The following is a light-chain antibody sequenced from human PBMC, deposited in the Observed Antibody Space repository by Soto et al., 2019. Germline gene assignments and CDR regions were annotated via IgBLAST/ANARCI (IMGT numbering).Light chain of an antibody. V-gene: IGKV3-20*01. J-gene: IGKJ4*01. Sequence: ELVLTQSPGTLSLSPGERATLSCRASQTVNNNYLAWYQQIPGQAPRLLISGASGRATGTPDRFSGSASGTDFTLTISRLEPEDFAVYYCQQYGSSLTVGGGTKVDIK. CDR1: QTVNNNY. CDR3: QQYGSSLT. CDR2: GAS.